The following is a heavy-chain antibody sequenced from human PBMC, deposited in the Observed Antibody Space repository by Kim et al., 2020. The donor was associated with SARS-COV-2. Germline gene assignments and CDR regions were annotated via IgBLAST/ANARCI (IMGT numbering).Heavy chain of an antibody. CDR2: IIPIFGTA. J-gene: IGHJ4*02. CDR3: ARPNLQYNTVTTHFDY. Sequence: SVKVSCKASGGTFSSYAISWVRQAPGQGLEWMGGIIPIFGTANYAQKFQGRVTITADESTSTAYMELSSLRSEDTAVYYCARPNLQYNTVTTHFDYWGQGTLVTVSS. V-gene: IGHV1-69*13. CDR1: GGTFSSYA. D-gene: IGHD4-17*01.